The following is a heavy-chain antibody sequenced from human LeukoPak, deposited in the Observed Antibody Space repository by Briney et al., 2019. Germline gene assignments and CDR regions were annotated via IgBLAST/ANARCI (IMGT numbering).Heavy chain of an antibody. Sequence: GASVKVSCKASGGTFSSYAISWVRQAPGQRLEWMGWINAGNGNTKYSQKFQGRVTITRDTSTSTAYMELSSLRSEDTAVYYCARSSGYEDNNFDYWGQGTLVTVSS. CDR1: GGTFSSYA. CDR3: ARSSGYEDNNFDY. V-gene: IGHV1-3*01. J-gene: IGHJ4*02. D-gene: IGHD5-12*01. CDR2: INAGNGNT.